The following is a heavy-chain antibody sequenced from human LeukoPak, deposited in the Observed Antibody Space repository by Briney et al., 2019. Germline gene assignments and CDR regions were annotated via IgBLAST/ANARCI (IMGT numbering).Heavy chain of an antibody. D-gene: IGHD2-2*01. CDR2: IYYSGST. Sequence: SETLSLTCTVSGGSISSSSYYWGWIRQPPGKGLEWIGSIYYSGSTYYNPSLKSRVTISVDTSKNQFSLKLSSVTAADTAVYYCARRNIVVVPAAPHYYYYYYMDVWGKGTTVTVSS. V-gene: IGHV4-39*01. CDR1: GGSISSSSYY. J-gene: IGHJ6*03. CDR3: ARRNIVVVPAAPHYYYYYYMDV.